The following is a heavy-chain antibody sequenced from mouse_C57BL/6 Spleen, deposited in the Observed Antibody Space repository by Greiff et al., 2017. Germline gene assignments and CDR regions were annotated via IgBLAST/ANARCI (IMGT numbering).Heavy chain of an antibody. V-gene: IGHV1-52*01. CDR1: GYTFTSYW. J-gene: IGHJ2*01. CDR3: ARDSFDY. CDR2: IDPSDSET. Sequence: VQLQQPGAELVRPGSSVKLSCQASGYTFTSYWMHLVKQRPIQGLERIGNIDPSDSETHSNQKFKDKATLTVDKSSSTAYMQLSSLTSEDSAVYYCARDSFDYWGQGTTLTVSS.